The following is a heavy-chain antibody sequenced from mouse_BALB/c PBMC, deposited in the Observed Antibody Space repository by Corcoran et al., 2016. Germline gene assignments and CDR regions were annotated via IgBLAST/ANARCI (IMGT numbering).Heavy chain of an antibody. V-gene: IGHV14-3*02. Sequence: VQLQQSGAEQVKPGASGKLSCTASGFNFKDTIMPWVKQRPEPGLEGIGRIDPANGKTKYDTKFQGKATITADTSSNTAYLQRSSLTSEDTAVYYCARWAWYFDVWGAGTTVTVS. CDR3: ARWAWYFDV. CDR2: IDPANGKT. CDR1: GFNFKDTI. J-gene: IGHJ1*01.